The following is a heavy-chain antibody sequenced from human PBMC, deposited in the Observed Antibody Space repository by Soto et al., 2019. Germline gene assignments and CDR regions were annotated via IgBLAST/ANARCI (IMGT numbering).Heavy chain of an antibody. J-gene: IGHJ4*02. V-gene: IGHV4-4*02. Sequence: QVQLQESGPGLVKPSGTLSLTCAVSGGSISSSNWLSWVRQPPGKGLECIGEIYHSGSTNYNPSLKRGVTISVDKSKNQFSLKLRSVTAADTAVYYCARDVTGFDYWGQGTLVTVYS. CDR2: IYHSGST. D-gene: IGHD1-1*01. CDR1: GGSISSSNW. CDR3: ARDVTGFDY.